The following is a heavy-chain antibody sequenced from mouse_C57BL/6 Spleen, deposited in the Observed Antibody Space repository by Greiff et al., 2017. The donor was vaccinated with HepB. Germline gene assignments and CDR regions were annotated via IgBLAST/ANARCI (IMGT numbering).Heavy chain of an antibody. Sequence: DVMLVESGGGLVKPGGSLKLSCAASGFTFSDYGMHWVRQAPEKGLEWVAYISSGSSTIYYADTVKGRFTISRDNAKNTLFLQMTSLRSEDTAMYYCARTHYYCSSYAMDYWGQGTSVTVSS. V-gene: IGHV5-17*01. J-gene: IGHJ4*01. CDR1: GFTFSDYG. D-gene: IGHD1-1*01. CDR2: ISSGSSTI. CDR3: ARTHYYCSSYAMDY.